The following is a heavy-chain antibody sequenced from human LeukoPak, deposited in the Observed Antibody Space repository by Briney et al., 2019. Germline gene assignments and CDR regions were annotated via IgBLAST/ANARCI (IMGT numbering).Heavy chain of an antibody. CDR2: ISGSGGST. J-gene: IGHJ4*02. Sequence: PGGSLRLSCAASGFTFSSYAMSWVRQAPGKGLEWVSAISGSGGSTYYADSVKGRFTISRDNAKNSLYLQMNSLRAEDTAMFHCAREFTSGWYDYWGQGTLVTVSS. CDR1: GFTFSSYA. D-gene: IGHD6-19*01. CDR3: AREFTSGWYDY. V-gene: IGHV3-23*01.